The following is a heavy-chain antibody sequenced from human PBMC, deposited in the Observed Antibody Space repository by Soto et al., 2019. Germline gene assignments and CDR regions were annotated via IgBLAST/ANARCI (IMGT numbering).Heavy chain of an antibody. CDR2: INPNSGGT. CDR3: ARGLNGYLHYFDY. Sequence: ASVKVSCKASGYTFTGYYMHWVRQAPGQGLEWMGWINPNSGGTNYAQKFQGRVTMTRNTSISTAYMELSSLRSEDTAVYYCARGLNGYLHYFDYCAQGTLVTVSS. D-gene: IGHD5-18*01. CDR1: GYTFTGYY. V-gene: IGHV1-2*02. J-gene: IGHJ4*02.